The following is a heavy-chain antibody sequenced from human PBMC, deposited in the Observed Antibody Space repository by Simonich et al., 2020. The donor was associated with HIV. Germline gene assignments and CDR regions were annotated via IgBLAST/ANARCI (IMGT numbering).Heavy chain of an antibody. Sequence: QVQLQESGPGLVKPSETLSLTCGVSGFSISSGYYWGWIRQPPGKWLEWIGTIYAGGRPSPNPSLKSRVTISLDTSKNQFSLNLSSVTAADTAVYYCARGLGYFDYWGQGTLATVSS. CDR1: GFSISSGYY. D-gene: IGHD3-9*01. J-gene: IGHJ4*02. V-gene: IGHV4-38-2*01. CDR3: ARGLGYFDY. CDR2: IYAGGRP.